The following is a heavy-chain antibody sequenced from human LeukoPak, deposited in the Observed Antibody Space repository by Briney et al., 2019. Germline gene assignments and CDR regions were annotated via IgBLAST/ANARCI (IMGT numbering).Heavy chain of an antibody. CDR3: AKECEYSSSSYYFDY. J-gene: IGHJ4*02. V-gene: IGHV3-23*01. CDR1: GFTFSSYA. D-gene: IGHD6-6*01. CDR2: ISGSGGST. Sequence: GGSLRLSCAASGFTFSSYAMSWVRQARGKGLEWVSAISGSGGSTYYADSVKGRFTISRDNSKNTLYLQMNSLRAEDTAVYYCAKECEYSSSSYYFDYWGQGTLVTVSS.